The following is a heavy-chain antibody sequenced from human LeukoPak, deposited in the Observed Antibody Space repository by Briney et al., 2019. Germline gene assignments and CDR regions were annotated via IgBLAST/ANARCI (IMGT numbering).Heavy chain of an antibody. J-gene: IGHJ3*02. CDR2: IYYSGST. V-gene: IGHV4-59*01. CDR1: GGSISSYY. CDR3: ARNYGSGGAFDI. D-gene: IGHD3-10*01. Sequence: PSETLSLTCTVSGGSISSYYWSWLRQPPGKGLEWIGYIYYSGSTNYNPSLKSRVTISVDTSKNQSSLKLSSVTAADTAVYYCARNYGSGGAFDIWGQGTMVTVSS.